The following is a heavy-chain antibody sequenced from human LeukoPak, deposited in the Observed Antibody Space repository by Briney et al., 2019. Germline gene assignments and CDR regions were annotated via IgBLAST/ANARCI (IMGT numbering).Heavy chain of an antibody. J-gene: IGHJ5*02. V-gene: IGHV4-34*01. CDR1: GGSFSGYY. D-gene: IGHD5-18*01. CDR2: INHSGST. Sequence: SETLSLTCAVYGGSFSGYYWSWIRQPPGKGLEWIGEINHSGSTNYNPSLKSRVTISVDTSKNQFSLKLSSVSAADTAVYYCARRVPGYRYGYGNWFDPWGQGTLVTVSS. CDR3: ARRVPGYRYGYGNWFDP.